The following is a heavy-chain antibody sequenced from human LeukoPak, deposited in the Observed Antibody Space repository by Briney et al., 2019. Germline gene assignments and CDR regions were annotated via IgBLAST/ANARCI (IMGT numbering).Heavy chain of an antibody. Sequence: PGGSLRLSCAASGFTFSSYAMSWVRQAPGKGLEWVSAISGSGGSTYYADSVKGRFTISRDNSKNTLYLQMNSLRAEDTAVYYCAKDNHGGNPLGYYYYYMDVWGKGTTVTVSS. CDR2: ISGSGGST. J-gene: IGHJ6*03. D-gene: IGHD4-23*01. CDR3: AKDNHGGNPLGYYYYYMDV. CDR1: GFTFSSYA. V-gene: IGHV3-23*01.